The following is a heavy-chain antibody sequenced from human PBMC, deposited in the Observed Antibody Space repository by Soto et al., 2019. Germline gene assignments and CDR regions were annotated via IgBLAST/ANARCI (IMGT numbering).Heavy chain of an antibody. Sequence: EVQLVESGGGLVQPGGSLRLSCAASGFTFSSYWMHWVRQAPGTGLIWVSRINTDGSGTTYADSVRGRFTISRDNAKNTLYLQMNSLRAEDTAVYYRARTGYYYDNKGYDFDYWGQGTLVTVSS. CDR1: GFTFSSYW. CDR2: INTDGSGT. CDR3: ARTGYYYDNKGYDFDY. V-gene: IGHV3-74*01. J-gene: IGHJ4*02. D-gene: IGHD3-22*01.